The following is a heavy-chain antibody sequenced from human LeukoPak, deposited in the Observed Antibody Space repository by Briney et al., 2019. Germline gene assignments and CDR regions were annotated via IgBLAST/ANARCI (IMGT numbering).Heavy chain of an antibody. CDR3: ARERYSYEN. J-gene: IGHJ4*02. D-gene: IGHD5-18*01. V-gene: IGHV3-48*03. Sequence: GGSLRLSCAASGFTFSSYEINWVRQAPGKGLEWFSYISSSDSTIYYADSVKGRFTISRDNAKNSLYLQMNSLRAEDTAVYYYARERYSYENWGQGTLVTDSS. CDR2: ISSSDSTI. CDR1: GFTFSSYE.